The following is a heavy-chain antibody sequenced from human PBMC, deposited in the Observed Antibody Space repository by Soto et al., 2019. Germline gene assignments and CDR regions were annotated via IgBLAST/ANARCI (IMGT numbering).Heavy chain of an antibody. CDR1: GFTFSSYW. CDR2: INSDGSST. V-gene: IGHV3-74*01. CDR3: ASPSRLGPGGFDP. D-gene: IGHD6-19*01. Sequence: PGGSLRLSCAASGFTFSSYWMHWVRQAPGKGLVWVSRINSDGSSTSYADSVKGRFTISRDNAKNTLYLQMNSLRAEDTAVYYCASPSRLGPGGFDPWGQGTLVTVSS. J-gene: IGHJ5*02.